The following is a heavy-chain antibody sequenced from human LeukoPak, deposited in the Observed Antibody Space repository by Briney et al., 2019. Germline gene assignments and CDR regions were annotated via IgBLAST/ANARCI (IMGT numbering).Heavy chain of an antibody. V-gene: IGHV3-23*01. Sequence: GGSLRLSCAASGFTFSSYAMSWVRQGPGKGLEWVSAISGSGGSTYYADSVKGRFTISRDNSKNTLYLQMNSLRAEDTAVYYCAIRGYSGYDYFYYMDVRGKGTTVTVSS. CDR2: ISGSGGST. J-gene: IGHJ6*03. D-gene: IGHD5-12*01. CDR1: GFTFSSYA. CDR3: AIRGYSGYDYFYYMDV.